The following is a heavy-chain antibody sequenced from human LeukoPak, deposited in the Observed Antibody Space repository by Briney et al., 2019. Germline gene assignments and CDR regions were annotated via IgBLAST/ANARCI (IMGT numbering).Heavy chain of an antibody. Sequence: ASVKVSCKASGGTFSSYAISWVRQAPGQGLEWMGGIIPIFGTANYAQKFQGRVTITADKSTSTAYMELSSLRSEDTAVYYCARAGGSSTSCYVGEIDYWGQGTLVTVSS. V-gene: IGHV1-69*06. D-gene: IGHD2-2*01. CDR2: IIPIFGTA. CDR3: ARAGGSSTSCYVGEIDY. J-gene: IGHJ4*02. CDR1: GGTFSSYA.